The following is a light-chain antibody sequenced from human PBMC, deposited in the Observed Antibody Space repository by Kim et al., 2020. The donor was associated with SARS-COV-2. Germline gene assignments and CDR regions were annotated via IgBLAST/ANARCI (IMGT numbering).Light chain of an antibody. J-gene: IGLJ3*02. V-gene: IGLV4-69*02. CDR1: SGHSSYA. CDR3: QAWGTGIPV. CDR2: INSDGSH. Sequence: SVKLTCTLNSGHSSYAIAWHQQQPEKGPRYLMKINSDGSHTKGDGIPDRFSGSSSGAERYPTIASLQSEDAADYYCQAWGTGIPVFGGGTKVTVL.